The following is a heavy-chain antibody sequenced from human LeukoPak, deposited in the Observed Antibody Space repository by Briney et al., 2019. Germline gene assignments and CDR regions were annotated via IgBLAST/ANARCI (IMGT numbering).Heavy chain of an antibody. D-gene: IGHD3-9*01. CDR3: ARGHFDWLSNAFDI. J-gene: IGHJ3*02. CDR2: MNPNSGNT. V-gene: IGHV1-8*02. Sequence: ASVKVSCKASGGTFSSYAISWVRQATGQGLEWMGWMNPNSGNTGYAQKFQGRVTMTRNTSISTAYMELSSLRSEDTAVYYCARGHFDWLSNAFDIWGQGTMVTASS. CDR1: GGTFSSYA.